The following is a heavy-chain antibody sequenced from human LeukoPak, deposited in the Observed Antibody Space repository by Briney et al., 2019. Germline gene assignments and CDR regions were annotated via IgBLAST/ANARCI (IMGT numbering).Heavy chain of an antibody. D-gene: IGHD6-19*01. CDR1: GFTFSSYS. Sequence: PGGPLRLSCAASGFTFSSYSMNWVREARGRGREGVSYISSSSSTIDYGDCVKGRFTVSRDNDKNSLYMQMNSLRAEDTAVYYCARDRQWLVDYWGKGTLVTVSS. V-gene: IGHV3-48*01. CDR3: ARDRQWLVDY. J-gene: IGHJ4*02. CDR2: ISSSSSTI.